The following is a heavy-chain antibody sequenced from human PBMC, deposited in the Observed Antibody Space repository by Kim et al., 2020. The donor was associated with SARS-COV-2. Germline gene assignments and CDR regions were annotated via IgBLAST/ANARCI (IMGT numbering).Heavy chain of an antibody. J-gene: IGHJ2*01. CDR1: GYTFTSYA. D-gene: IGHD3-3*01. V-gene: IGHV7-4-1*02. CDR3: ARSGIARSDIWGYDFWSGIRGGSWYFDL. CDR2: INTNTGNP. Sequence: ASVKVSCKASGYTFTSYAMNWVRQAPGQGLEWMGWINTNTGNPTYAQGFTGRFVFSLDTSVSTAYLQISSLKAEDTAVYYCARSGIARSDIWGYDFWSGIRGGSWYFDLWGRGTLVTVSS.